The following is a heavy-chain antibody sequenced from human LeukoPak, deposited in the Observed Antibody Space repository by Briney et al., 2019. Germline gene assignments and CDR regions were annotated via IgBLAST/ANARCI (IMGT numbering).Heavy chain of an antibody. J-gene: IGHJ4*02. CDR3: VRDGQSGSSREDDY. D-gene: IGHD1-26*01. V-gene: IGHV3-7*01. CDR1: GFTFSHYW. Sequence: GGSLRLSCAASGFTFSHYWMTWVRQAPGKGLEWVANIKQDGSEKYYVDSVKGRFTISRDNAKNSMYLRMDRLRAEDTAVYYCVRDGQSGSSREDDYWGQGTRVTVSS. CDR2: IKQDGSEK.